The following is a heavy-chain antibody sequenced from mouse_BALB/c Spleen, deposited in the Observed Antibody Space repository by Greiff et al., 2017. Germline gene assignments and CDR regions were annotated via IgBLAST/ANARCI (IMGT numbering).Heavy chain of an antibody. V-gene: IGHV1-82*01. D-gene: IGHD2-3*01. Sequence: VQLQQSGPELVKPGASVKISCKASGYAFSSSWMNWVKQRPGQGLEWIGRIYPGDGDTNYNGKFKGKATLTADKSSSTAYMQLSSLTSVDSAVYFCATRDYYDGYYLPYAMDYWGQGTSVTVSA. CDR2: IYPGDGDT. CDR3: ATRDYYDGYYLPYAMDY. CDR1: GYAFSSSW. J-gene: IGHJ4*01.